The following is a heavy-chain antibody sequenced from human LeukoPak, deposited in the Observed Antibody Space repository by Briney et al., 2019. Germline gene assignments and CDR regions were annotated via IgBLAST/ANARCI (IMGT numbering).Heavy chain of an antibody. CDR1: GYTFTSYG. CDR3: ARDKKNNYYDSSGPHELDY. Sequence: GASVKVSCKASGYTFTSYGISWGRQAPGQGLEWMGWISAYNGNTNYAQKLHGRVNMTTDTATSTAYMEMRSMRSDDTAVYYCARDKKNNYYDSSGPHELDYWGQGTLVTVSS. D-gene: IGHD3-22*01. J-gene: IGHJ4*02. V-gene: IGHV1-18*01. CDR2: ISAYNGNT.